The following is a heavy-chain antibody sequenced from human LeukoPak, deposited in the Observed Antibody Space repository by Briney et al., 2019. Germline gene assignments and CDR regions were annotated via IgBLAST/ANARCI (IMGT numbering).Heavy chain of an antibody. V-gene: IGHV1-18*01. J-gene: IGHJ6*03. Sequence: ASVKVSCKASGYTFASYGISWVRQAPGQGLEWMGWISAYNGNTNYAQKLQGRVTMTTDTSTSTAYMELRSLRSEDTAVYYCAREYSGYDGRYYYYYMDVWGKGTTVTVSS. CDR2: ISAYNGNT. D-gene: IGHD5-12*01. CDR3: AREYSGYDGRYYYYYMDV. CDR1: GYTFASYG.